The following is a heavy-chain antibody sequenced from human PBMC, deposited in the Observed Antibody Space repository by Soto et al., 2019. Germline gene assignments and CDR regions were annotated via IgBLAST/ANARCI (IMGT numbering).Heavy chain of an antibody. CDR1: GFTFSSYG. D-gene: IGHD2-15*01. V-gene: IGHV3-30*18. Sequence: PGGSLRLSCAASGFTFSSYGMHWVRQAPGKGLEWVAVISYDGSNKYYADSVKGRFTISRDNSKNTLYLQMNSLRAEDTAVYYCAKDLRYCSGGSCYRLSYYYYGMDVWGQGTTVTVSS. CDR2: ISYDGSNK. J-gene: IGHJ6*02. CDR3: AKDLRYCSGGSCYRLSYYYYGMDV.